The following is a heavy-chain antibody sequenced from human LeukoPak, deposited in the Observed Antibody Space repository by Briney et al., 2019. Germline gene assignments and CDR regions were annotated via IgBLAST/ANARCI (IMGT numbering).Heavy chain of an antibody. V-gene: IGHV4-34*01. CDR2: INHSGST. Sequence: SETLSLTCAVYGGSFSGYYWSWIRQPPGKGLEWIGEINHSGSTNYNPSLKSRVTISVDTSKNQFSLRLSSVTAADTAVYYCARERHGHPFDSWGQGTLVTVSS. J-gene: IGHJ4*02. CDR1: GGSFSGYY. CDR3: ARERHGHPFDS.